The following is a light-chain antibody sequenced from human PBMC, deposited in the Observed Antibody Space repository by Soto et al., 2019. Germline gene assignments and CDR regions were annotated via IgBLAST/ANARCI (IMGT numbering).Light chain of an antibody. CDR2: SNN. V-gene: IGLV1-47*02. CDR3: AAWDDSLRGHWV. CDR1: SSNIGSNF. J-gene: IGLJ3*02. Sequence: QAVVTQAPSASGTPGQTVTISCSGSSSNIGSNFVCWYQQLAGTAPKLLVFSNNRRPSGVPERFSASKSGTSASLTISGLLSEDAADYYCAAWDDSLRGHWVFGGGTKLTVL.